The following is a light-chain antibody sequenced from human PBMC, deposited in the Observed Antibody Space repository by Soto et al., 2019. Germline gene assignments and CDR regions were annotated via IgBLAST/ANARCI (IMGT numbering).Light chain of an antibody. CDR1: QSVSSSY. V-gene: IGKV3-20*01. Sequence: EIVLTQSPGTLSLSPGERVTLSCRASQSVSSSYLAWYQQKPGQAPRLLMYGASSRATGIPDRFSGSGSGTDFTLTISRLEPEDFAVYYCQQYGSSPRITFGPGTKVDIK. J-gene: IGKJ3*01. CDR2: GAS. CDR3: QQYGSSPRIT.